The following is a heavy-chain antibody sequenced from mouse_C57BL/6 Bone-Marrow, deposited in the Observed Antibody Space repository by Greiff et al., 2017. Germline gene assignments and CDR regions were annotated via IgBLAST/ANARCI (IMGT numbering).Heavy chain of an antibody. D-gene: IGHD3-2*01. Sequence: EVQLQQSGPVLVKPGASVKMSCKASGYTFTDYYMNWVKQSHGKSLEWIGVINPYNGGTSYNQKVKGKATLTVDKSSSTAYMELNSLTSEDSAVFYSARDSSGSLYLDYWGQGTTLTDSS. CDR1: GYTFTDYY. CDR2: INPYNGGT. V-gene: IGHV1-19*01. CDR3: ARDSSGSLYLDY. J-gene: IGHJ2*01.